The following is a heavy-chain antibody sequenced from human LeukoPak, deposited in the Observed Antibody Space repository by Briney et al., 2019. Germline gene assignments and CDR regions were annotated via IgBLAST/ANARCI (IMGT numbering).Heavy chain of an antibody. V-gene: IGHV3-53*01. CDR3: AREIPLAGTFYFDN. CDR2: IYSGGTT. D-gene: IGHD6-19*01. CDR1: GFTVSSNY. J-gene: IGHJ4*02. Sequence: PGGSLRLSCAASGFTVSSNYMSWVRQAPGKGLEWVSVIYSGGTTYYAGSVKGRFIISRDGSGHTLYLQMNSLRVEDTAVYFCAREIPLAGTFYFDNWGQGTLVTVSS.